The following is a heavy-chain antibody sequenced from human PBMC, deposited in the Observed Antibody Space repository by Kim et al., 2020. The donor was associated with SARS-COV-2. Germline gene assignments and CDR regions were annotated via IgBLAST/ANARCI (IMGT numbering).Heavy chain of an antibody. CDR2: VNPLVSRP. Sequence: SVKVSCKTSGDIFSAYSISWVRQAPGQGLECMGRVNPLVSRPNYAQKFQDRVTITADKSTSTVYMELHSLTSEDTAVYYCARVTNYRGSGSYVFDSWGQGTLVTVSS. CDR1: GDIFSAYS. J-gene: IGHJ4*02. CDR3: ARVTNYRGSGSYVFDS. V-gene: IGHV1-69*08. D-gene: IGHD3-10*01.